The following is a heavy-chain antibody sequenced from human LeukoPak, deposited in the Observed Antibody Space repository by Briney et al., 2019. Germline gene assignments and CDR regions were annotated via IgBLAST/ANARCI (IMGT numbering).Heavy chain of an antibody. J-gene: IGHJ4*02. CDR3: ARHVLWFGTSKGDFDY. V-gene: IGHV1-46*01. CDR1: GYTFTSYY. D-gene: IGHD3-10*01. CDR2: INPSGGST. Sequence: GASVKVSCKASGYTFTSYYMHWVRQAPGQGLEWMGIINPSGGSTSYAQKFQGRVTMTRDTSTSTVYMELSSLRSDDTAVYYCARHVLWFGTSKGDFDYWGQGTLVTVSS.